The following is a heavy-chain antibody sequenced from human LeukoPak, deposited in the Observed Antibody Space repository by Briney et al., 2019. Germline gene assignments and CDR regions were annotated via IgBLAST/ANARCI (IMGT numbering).Heavy chain of an antibody. CDR1: GFSFTSYA. CDR2: VSRSGGAT. Sequence: GGSLRLSCAASGFSFTSYAMSWVRQAQGKGLEWVSAVSRSGGATYYADSVKGRFTISRDNSKSTVYLEMNSLRAEDTAVYFCVKERYGSFDPWGQGTLVTVSS. J-gene: IGHJ5*02. D-gene: IGHD3-10*01. V-gene: IGHV3-23*01. CDR3: VKERYGSFDP.